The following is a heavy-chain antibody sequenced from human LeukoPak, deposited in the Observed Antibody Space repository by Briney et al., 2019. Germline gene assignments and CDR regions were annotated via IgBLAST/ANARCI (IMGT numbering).Heavy chain of an antibody. CDR1: GGSFSGYY. D-gene: IGHD4-11*01. V-gene: IGHV4-34*01. Sequence: PSETLSLTCAVYGGSFSGYYWSWIRQPPGKGLEWIGEINHSGSTNYNPSLKSRVTISVDTSKNQFSLKLSSVTAADTAVYYCARGSPPNTVTTASYYYYYMDVWGKGTTVTVSS. CDR2: INHSGST. J-gene: IGHJ6*03. CDR3: ARGSPPNTVTTASYYYYYMDV.